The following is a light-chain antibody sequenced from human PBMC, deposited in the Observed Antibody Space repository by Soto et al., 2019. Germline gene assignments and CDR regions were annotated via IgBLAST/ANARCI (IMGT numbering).Light chain of an antibody. Sequence: QSALTQPPSASGTPGQRVTISCSGSSSNIGSKTVNWYQQLPGTVPKLLIYNSYQRPSGVPDRFSASKSGTSASLAISGLQSEDEADYYCSSWDASLNGYVFGTGTKDTGL. V-gene: IGLV1-44*01. CDR3: SSWDASLNGYV. CDR2: NSY. CDR1: SSNIGSKT. J-gene: IGLJ1*01.